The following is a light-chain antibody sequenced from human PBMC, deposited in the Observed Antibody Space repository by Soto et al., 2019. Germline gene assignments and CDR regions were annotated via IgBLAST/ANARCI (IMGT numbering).Light chain of an antibody. CDR1: QSVSSN. Sequence: EILMPPSPATLSVSPGASATLSGRASQSVSSNLAWYQQKPGQAPRLLIYGASTRATGIPARFSGSGCGTAFTPTISSLQSEDLAVYYCQQYNNWLSITGGQGTRVEIK. J-gene: IGKJ5*01. CDR2: GAS. V-gene: IGKV3-15*01. CDR3: QQYNNWLSIT.